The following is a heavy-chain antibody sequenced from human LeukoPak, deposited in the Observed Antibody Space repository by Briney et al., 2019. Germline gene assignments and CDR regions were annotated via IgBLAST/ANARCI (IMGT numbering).Heavy chain of an antibody. CDR1: GFTFSGSA. D-gene: IGHD6-19*01. CDR3: VGTGPLSSNGWDFNY. CDR2: IRSKANSYAT. V-gene: IGHV3-73*01. J-gene: IGHJ4*02. Sequence: GGSLRLSCAASGFTFSGSAMHWVRQASGKGLEWVGRIRSKANSYATAYAASVKGRFTISRDDSKNTAYLQMNSLRAEDTAVYYCVGTGPLSSNGWDFNYWGQGTLVTVSS.